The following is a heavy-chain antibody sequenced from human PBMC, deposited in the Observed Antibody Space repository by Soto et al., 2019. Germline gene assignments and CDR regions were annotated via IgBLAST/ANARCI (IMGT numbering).Heavy chain of an antibody. CDR3: ATGGYCSSTSCYNFFDY. CDR2: IYPGDSDT. D-gene: IGHD2-2*02. V-gene: IGHV5-51*01. CDR1: GYSFTTYW. Sequence: GESLKISCKGSGYSFTTYWLGWVRQMPGKGLEWMGIIYPGDSDTRYSPSFQGQVTISADKSISTAYLQWSSLKASDTAMYYCATGGYCSSTSCYNFFDYWGQGTWGTVPQ. J-gene: IGHJ4*02.